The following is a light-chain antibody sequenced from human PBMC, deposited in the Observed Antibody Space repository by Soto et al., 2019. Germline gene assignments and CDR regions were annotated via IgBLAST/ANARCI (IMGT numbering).Light chain of an antibody. CDR3: AAWDDGLNGYV. CDR1: TSNIGSNT. V-gene: IGLV1-44*01. Sequence: QSALTQPPSAYGTAGQRVTISCSGSTSNIGSNTVNWYQQLTGTAPRTLIYSNNQRPSGVPDRFSGSKSGTSGSLAISGLLSEDEADYYCAAWDDGLNGYVFGTGTKLTVL. J-gene: IGLJ1*01. CDR2: SNN.